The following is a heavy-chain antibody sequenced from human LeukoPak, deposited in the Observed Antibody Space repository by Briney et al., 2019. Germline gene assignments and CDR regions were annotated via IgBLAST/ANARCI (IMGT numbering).Heavy chain of an antibody. D-gene: IGHD3-9*01. CDR2: IYSGGST. V-gene: IGHV3-66*04. CDR1: GFTFGNYI. J-gene: IGHJ2*01. CDR3: ARQYSDILTGYHRGELYWYFDL. Sequence: PGGSLRLSCAASGFTFGNYIMTWVRQAPGKGLEWVSGIYSGGSTYYADSVKGRFTISRDNSKNTLYLQMNSLRAEDTAVYYCARQYSDILTGYHRGELYWYFDLWGRGTLVTVSS.